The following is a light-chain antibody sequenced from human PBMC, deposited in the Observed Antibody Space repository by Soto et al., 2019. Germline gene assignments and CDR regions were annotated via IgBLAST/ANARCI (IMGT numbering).Light chain of an antibody. CDR3: QQYGGSTRT. CDR2: GAS. Sequence: EIVMTQSPSTLSVSPGGRATLSCRASQSISDTLAWYQQKPGQAPRLLIYGASSRATGVPDRITGSGSGTEFTLSIGRLEPEDFAVYYCQQYGGSTRTFGQGTKVDIK. V-gene: IGKV3-20*01. J-gene: IGKJ1*01. CDR1: QSISDT.